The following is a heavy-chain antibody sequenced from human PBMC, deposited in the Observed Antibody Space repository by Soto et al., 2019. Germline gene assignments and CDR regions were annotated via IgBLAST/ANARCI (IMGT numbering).Heavy chain of an antibody. Sequence: QITLKESGPTLVKPTQTLTLTCTFSGFSLSTSGVGVGWIRPPPGKALEWLALIYWDDDKGYSPSLKSRLTISKDASKNQVVLTMTNMDPVDTSTYYCAHRQVVTGTYAYWGQGTLVTVSS. J-gene: IGHJ4*02. CDR1: GFSLSTSGVG. CDR3: AHRQVVTGTYAY. V-gene: IGHV2-5*02. CDR2: IYWDDDK. D-gene: IGHD2-21*02.